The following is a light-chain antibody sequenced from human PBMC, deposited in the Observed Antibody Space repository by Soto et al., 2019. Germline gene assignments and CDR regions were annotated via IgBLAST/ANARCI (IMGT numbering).Light chain of an antibody. CDR2: DAS. Sequence: EIVLTQSPGTLSLSPGERATLSCRASQSVSSSYLALYQQKPGQAPRLLIYDASRATGIPDRFSGSGSGTDFTLTITRLEPEDFAVYYCQHYGTSALFGPGTKVDI. CDR1: QSVSSSY. CDR3: QHYGTSAL. J-gene: IGKJ3*01. V-gene: IGKV3-20*01.